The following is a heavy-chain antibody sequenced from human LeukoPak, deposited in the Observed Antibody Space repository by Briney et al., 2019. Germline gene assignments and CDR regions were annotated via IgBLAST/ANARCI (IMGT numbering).Heavy chain of an antibody. CDR2: ISAYNGNT. CDR1: GYTFTRYG. V-gene: IGHV1-18*01. CDR3: ARDGVVVVAASDY. Sequence: ASVKVSCKASGYTFTRYGINWVRQAPGQGLEWMGWISAYNGNTNYAQKLQGRATMTTDTSTSTAYMELRSLRSDDTAMYYCARDGVVVVAASDYWGQGTLVTVSS. J-gene: IGHJ4*02. D-gene: IGHD2-15*01.